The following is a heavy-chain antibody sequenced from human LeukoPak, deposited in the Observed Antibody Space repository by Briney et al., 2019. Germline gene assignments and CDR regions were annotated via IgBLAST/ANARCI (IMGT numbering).Heavy chain of an antibody. Sequence: PAGRSLRLSCAASGFTFSSYGMHWVRQAPGKGLEWVAVIWYDGSNKYYADSVKGRFTISRDNSKNTLYLQMNSLRAEDTAVYYCARDLVWGSYRYMDYWGQGTLVTVSS. V-gene: IGHV3-33*01. CDR2: IWYDGSNK. CDR3: ARDLVWGSYRYMDY. D-gene: IGHD3-16*02. CDR1: GFTFSSYG. J-gene: IGHJ4*02.